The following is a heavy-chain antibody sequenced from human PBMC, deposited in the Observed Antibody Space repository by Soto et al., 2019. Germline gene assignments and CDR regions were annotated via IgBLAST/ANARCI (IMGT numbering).Heavy chain of an antibody. CDR3: AKAPRWTATSRY. D-gene: IGHD1-7*01. V-gene: IGHV3-23*01. CDR2: ISGSGTST. J-gene: IGHJ4*02. Sequence: PGGSLRLSCVASGFTFSSYAMSWVRQAPGKGLEWVSGISGSGTSTEYADSVKGRFTTSRDNSKNTVYLQMISLRAEDTAVYYCAKAPRWTATSRYWGQGTLVTVS. CDR1: GFTFSSYA.